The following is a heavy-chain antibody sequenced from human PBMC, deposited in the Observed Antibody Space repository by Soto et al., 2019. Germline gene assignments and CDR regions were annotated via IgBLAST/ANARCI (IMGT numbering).Heavy chain of an antibody. CDR3: AREGVLGTSGLDY. CDR2: IWFDGSNE. V-gene: IGHV3-33*01. Sequence: QVQLVESGGGVVQPGRSLRLSCAASGFTFSQHDMHWVRQAPGKGLEWVAVIWFDGSNENYADSVKGRFSISRDSFNNTLYLQMNSLRAEDTAVYYCAREGVLGTSGLDYWGQGSLVNVSS. J-gene: IGHJ4*02. CDR1: GFTFSQHD. D-gene: IGHD2-8*01.